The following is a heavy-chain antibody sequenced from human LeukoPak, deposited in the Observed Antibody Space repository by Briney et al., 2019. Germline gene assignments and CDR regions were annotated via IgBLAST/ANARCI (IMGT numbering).Heavy chain of an antibody. CDR1: GDSVSSNSAA. V-gene: IGHV6-1*01. CDR3: ARDRDSSGYRRAFDY. Sequence: SQTLSLTRAISGDSVSSNSAAWDWIRQSPSRGLEWLGRTYYRSKWYSDYAVSVKSRITINPDTSKNQFSLQLNSVTPEDTAVYYCARDRDSSGYRRAFDYWSQGTLVTVSS. J-gene: IGHJ4*02. D-gene: IGHD3-22*01. CDR2: TYYRSKWYS.